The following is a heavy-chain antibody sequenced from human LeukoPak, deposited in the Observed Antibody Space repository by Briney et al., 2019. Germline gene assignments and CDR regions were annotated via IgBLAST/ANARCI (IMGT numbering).Heavy chain of an antibody. D-gene: IGHD6-13*01. V-gene: IGHV1-2*02. Sequence: GASVKVSCKASGYTFTGYYMHWVRQAPGQGLEWMGWINPNSGGTNYAQKFQGRVTMTRDTSIGTAYMELSRLRSDDTAVYYCARKYSSSWPSYYYYGMDVWGQGTTVTVSS. CDR3: ARKYSSSWPSYYYYGMDV. J-gene: IGHJ6*02. CDR2: INPNSGGT. CDR1: GYTFTGYY.